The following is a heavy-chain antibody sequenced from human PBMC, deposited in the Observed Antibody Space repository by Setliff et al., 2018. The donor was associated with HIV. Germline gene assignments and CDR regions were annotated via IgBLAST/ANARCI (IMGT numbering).Heavy chain of an antibody. V-gene: IGHV4-39*07. D-gene: IGHD3-10*01. CDR2: IYYSGST. J-gene: IGHJ3*02. CDR3: ARAIRLLSRGSGSHHAFDI. Sequence: PSETLSLTCTVSGGSISSSSYYWGWIRQPPGKGLERIGSIYYSGSTYYNPSLKSRVTISVDTSKNQFSLKLSSVTAADTAVYYCARAIRLLSRGSGSHHAFDIWGQGTMVTVSS. CDR1: GGSISSSSYY.